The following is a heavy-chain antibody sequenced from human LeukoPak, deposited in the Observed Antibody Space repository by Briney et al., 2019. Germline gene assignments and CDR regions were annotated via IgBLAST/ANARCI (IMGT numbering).Heavy chain of an antibody. V-gene: IGHV5-51*01. CDR2: IYPGDSDT. D-gene: IGHD5-18*01. CDR1: GYSFTNYW. J-gene: IGHJ4*02. CDR3: ARYVDTAMVRFDS. Sequence: GESLKISCKGSGYSFTNYWIGWVRQMPGKGLEWMGIIYPGDSDTRYSPSFQGQVTISADKSISTAYLQWSSLKASDTAMYYCARYVDTAMVRFDSWGQGPLVTVSS.